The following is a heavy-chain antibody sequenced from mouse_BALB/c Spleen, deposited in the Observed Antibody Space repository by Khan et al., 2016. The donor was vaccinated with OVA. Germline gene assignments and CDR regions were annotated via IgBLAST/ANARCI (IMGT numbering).Heavy chain of an antibody. J-gene: IGHJ2*01. V-gene: IGHV1-4*02. CDR1: GYTFSSYT. Sequence: QVQLQQPAAELARPGASVKMSCKASGYTFSSYTMHWVKQRPGQGLEWIGYINPRSGYTECNQKFKDKTTLTADKSSSTAYMQLSSLTSEDSAVYYYARRRTGYYFDYWGQGTTLTVSS. CDR2: INPRSGYT. CDR3: ARRRTGYYFDY.